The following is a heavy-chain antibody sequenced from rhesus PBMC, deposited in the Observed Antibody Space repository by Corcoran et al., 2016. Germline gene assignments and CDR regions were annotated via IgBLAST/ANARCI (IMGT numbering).Heavy chain of an antibody. CDR1: GFSLTTSGMG. J-gene: IGHJ4*01. Sequence: QVTLKESGPALVKPTQTLTLTCTFSGFSLTTSGMGVGWIRQPPGKALEWLTLIYWDDDKCYSTSLKSRLTIAKDTSKNQVVLTMTNMDPVYTATCYCARYNWNYGYFDYWCQGVLVTVSS. V-gene: IGHV2-174*01. D-gene: IGHD1-26*01. CDR2: IYWDDDK. CDR3: ARYNWNYGYFDY.